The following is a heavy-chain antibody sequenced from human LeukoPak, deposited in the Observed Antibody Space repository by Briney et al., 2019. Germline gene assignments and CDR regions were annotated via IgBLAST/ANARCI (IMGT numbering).Heavy chain of an antibody. J-gene: IGHJ4*02. CDR1: GFTFSSYS. Sequence: GSLRLSCAASGFTFSSYSMNWVRQPPGKGLEWIGSIYYSGSTYYNPSLKSRVTISVDTSKNQFSLKLSSVTAADTAVYYCARSVVGAAVNWGQGTLVTVSS. CDR2: IYYSGST. CDR3: ARSVVGAAVN. V-gene: IGHV4-39*07. D-gene: IGHD1-26*01.